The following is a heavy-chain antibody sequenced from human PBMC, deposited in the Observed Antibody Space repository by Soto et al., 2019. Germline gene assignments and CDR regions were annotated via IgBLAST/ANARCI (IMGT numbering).Heavy chain of an antibody. CDR2: ISYDGSNK. D-gene: IGHD3-3*01. V-gene: IGHV3-30*18. Sequence: PGGSLRLSCAASGFTFSSYGMHWVRQAPGKGLEWVAVISYDGSNKYYADSVKGRFTISRDNSKNTLYLQMNSLRAEDTAVYYCAKDRGITIFGVVTPDYWGQGTLVTVSS. CDR3: AKDRGITIFGVVTPDY. J-gene: IGHJ4*02. CDR1: GFTFSSYG.